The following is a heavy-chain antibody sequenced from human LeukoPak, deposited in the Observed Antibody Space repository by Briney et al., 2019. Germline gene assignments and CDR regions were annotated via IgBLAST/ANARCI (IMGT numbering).Heavy chain of an antibody. J-gene: IGHJ4*02. CDR3: ARETPCGGDCYSSH. Sequence: ASVKVSCKASGGTFSSYAISWVRQAPGQGLEWMGGIIPIFGTANYAQKFQGRVTITTDESTSTAYMELSSLRSGDTAVYYCARETPCGGDCYSSHWGQGTLVTVSS. V-gene: IGHV1-69*05. CDR2: IIPIFGTA. D-gene: IGHD2-21*02. CDR1: GGTFSSYA.